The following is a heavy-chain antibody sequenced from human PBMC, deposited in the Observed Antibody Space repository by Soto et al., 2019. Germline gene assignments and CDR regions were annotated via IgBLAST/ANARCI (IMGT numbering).Heavy chain of an antibody. CDR2: IYSSGST. CDR3: ARRMDTSSWLDY. V-gene: IGHV4-4*09. D-gene: IGHD6-13*01. Sequence: PSETLSLTCTFFGCPMTYHFRSLVPQPPGKGLEWVGYIYSSGSTNYNPSLKSRVAISVDTSKNQFSLELTSVTAADTAVYYWARRMDTSSWLDYWGRGTLVTVSS. J-gene: IGHJ4*02. CDR1: GCPMTYHF.